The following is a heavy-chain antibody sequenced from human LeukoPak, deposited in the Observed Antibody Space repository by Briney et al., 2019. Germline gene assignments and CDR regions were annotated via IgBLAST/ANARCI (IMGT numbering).Heavy chain of an antibody. J-gene: IGHJ6*03. Sequence: GGSLRLSCAASGFTFSSYSMNWVRQAPGKGLEWVSSISSSSSYIYYADSVKGRFTISRDNAKNSLYLQMNSLRAEDTAVYYCARGVLEWLAYYYYYMDVWGKGTTVTVSS. CDR3: ARGVLEWLAYYYYYMDV. CDR1: GFTFSSYS. CDR2: ISSSSSYI. V-gene: IGHV3-21*01. D-gene: IGHD3-3*01.